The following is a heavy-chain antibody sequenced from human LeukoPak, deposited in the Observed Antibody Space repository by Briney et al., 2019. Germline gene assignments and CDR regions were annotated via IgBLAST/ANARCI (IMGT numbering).Heavy chain of an antibody. V-gene: IGHV3-23*01. J-gene: IGHJ4*02. CDR1: GFTFATYA. CDR3: AKGRGTGTYYFDY. Sequence: SGGSLTLSCAASGFTFATYAMTWVRQAPGKGLEWVAALSGSGISTYHADSVKGRFTIPRPNSENTLHLQMDGLRAEDTAVYFCAKGRGTGTYYFDYWGRGILVTVSS. D-gene: IGHD3/OR15-3a*01. CDR2: LSGSGIST.